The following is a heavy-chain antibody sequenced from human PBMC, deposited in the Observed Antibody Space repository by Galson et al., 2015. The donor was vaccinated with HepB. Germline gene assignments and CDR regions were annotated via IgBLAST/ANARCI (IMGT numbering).Heavy chain of an antibody. Sequence: SLRLSCAASGFTVSSNYMSWVRQAPGKGLEWVSVIYSGGSTYYADSVKGRFTISRHNSKDTVYLQVNSLRAEDTAVYYCAILNRGVTFNYWGQGTLVTVSS. CDR3: AILNRGVTFNY. CDR2: IYSGGST. V-gene: IGHV3-53*04. CDR1: GFTVSSNY. D-gene: IGHD3-10*01. J-gene: IGHJ4*02.